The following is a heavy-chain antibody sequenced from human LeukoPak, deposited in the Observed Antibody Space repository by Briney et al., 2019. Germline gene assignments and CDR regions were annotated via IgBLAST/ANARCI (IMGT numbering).Heavy chain of an antibody. D-gene: IGHD3-10*01. Sequence: GRSLRLSCAASGFTFSSYGMHWVRQAPGKGLEWVAVIWYDGSNKYYADSVKGRFTISRDNSKNTLYLQMNSLRAEDTAVYYCARGVYYGSGSYINYWGQGTLVTVSS. CDR1: GFTFSSYG. CDR3: ARGVYYGSGSYINY. CDR2: IWYDGSNK. J-gene: IGHJ4*02. V-gene: IGHV3-33*01.